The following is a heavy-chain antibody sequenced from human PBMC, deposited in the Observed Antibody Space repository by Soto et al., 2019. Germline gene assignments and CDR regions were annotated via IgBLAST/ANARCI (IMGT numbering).Heavy chain of an antibody. J-gene: IGHJ4*02. D-gene: IGHD3-3*01. CDR3: AKGTFGGSGYTDY. CDR1: GFTFTADG. V-gene: IGHV3-30*18. CDR2: ISSDENDK. Sequence: QVQLVESGGGVVQPGRSLRLSCAASGFTFTADGMHWVRQAPGKGLEWLAVISSDENDKYYADSVKGRFTISRDNSKNTLYLHLNSLRAEDTAVYYCAKGTFGGSGYTDYWGQGALVTVSS.